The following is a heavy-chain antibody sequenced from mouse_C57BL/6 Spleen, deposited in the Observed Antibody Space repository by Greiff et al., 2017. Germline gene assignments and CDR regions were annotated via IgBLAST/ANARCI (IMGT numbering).Heavy chain of an antibody. V-gene: IGHV7-3*01. CDR2: IRNKANGYTT. CDR3: ARTYDYDGGGYAMDY. D-gene: IGHD2-4*01. CDR1: GFTFTDYY. J-gene: IGHJ4*01. Sequence: EVMLVESGGGLVQPGGSLSLSCAASGFTFTDYYMSWVRQPPGKALEWLGFIRNKANGYTTEYSASVKGRFTISRDNSQSILYLQMNALRAEDSATYYCARTYDYDGGGYAMDYWGQGTSVTVSS.